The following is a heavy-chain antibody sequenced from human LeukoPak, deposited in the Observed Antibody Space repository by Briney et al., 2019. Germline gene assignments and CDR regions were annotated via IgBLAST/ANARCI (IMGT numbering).Heavy chain of an antibody. D-gene: IGHD6-13*01. J-gene: IGHJ6*02. CDR2: ISYDGSNK. V-gene: IGHV3-30-3*01. CDR3: ARDTHSSSWYSYYYYYYGMDV. Sequence: GGSLRLSCAASGFTFSSYAMHWVRQAPGKGLEWVAVISYDGSNKYYADSVKGRFTISRDNSKNTLYLQMNSLRAEDTAVYYCARDTHSSSWYSYYYYYYGMDVWGQGTTVTVSS. CDR1: GFTFSSYA.